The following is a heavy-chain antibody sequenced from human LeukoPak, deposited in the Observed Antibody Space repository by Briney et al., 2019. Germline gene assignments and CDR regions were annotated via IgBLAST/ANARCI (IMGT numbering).Heavy chain of an antibody. D-gene: IGHD5-24*01. J-gene: IGHJ3*01. CDR2: VYNRGSN. CDR1: GVSVGSYNY. CDR3: VRVAVEKASIKGLDV. V-gene: IGHV4-4*02. Sequence: SETLSLTCAVSGVSVGSYNYWRWVRQPPGKSLEWLGEVYNRGSNIYNPSLKSRITILMDASKKQFSLRPTSLTAEDTAVYYCVRVAVEKASIKGLDVWGRGTMVTVSS.